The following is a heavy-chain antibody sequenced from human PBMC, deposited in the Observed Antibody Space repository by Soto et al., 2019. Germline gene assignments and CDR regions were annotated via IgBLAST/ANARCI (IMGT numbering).Heavy chain of an antibody. V-gene: IGHV3-21*01. CDR2: ISSSSSYI. Sequence: GGSLRLSCAASGFTFSSYSMNWVRQAPGKGLEWVSSISSSSSYIYYADSVKGRFTISRDNAKNSLYLQMNSLRAEDTAVYYCARDRAWGYYHYGMDVWGQGTTVTVSS. CDR3: ARDRAWGYYHYGMDV. CDR1: GFTFSSYS. D-gene: IGHD3-16*01. J-gene: IGHJ6*02.